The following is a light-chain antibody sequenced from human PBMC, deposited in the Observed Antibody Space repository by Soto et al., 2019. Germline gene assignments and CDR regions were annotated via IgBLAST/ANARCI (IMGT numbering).Light chain of an antibody. J-gene: IGLJ1*01. CDR2: EVT. Sequence: QSALTQPASVSGSPGQSITISCTGTSSDVGFYDYVSWYQQRPGKAPKLMIYEVTHRPSGVSNRFSGSKSGNTASLTISGLQTEDEADYYCNSYTTSNTCVFGTGTK. CDR1: SSDVGFYDY. V-gene: IGLV2-14*01. CDR3: NSYTTSNTCV.